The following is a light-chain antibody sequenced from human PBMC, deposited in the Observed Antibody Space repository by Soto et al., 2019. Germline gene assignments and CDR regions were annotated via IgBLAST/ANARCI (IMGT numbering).Light chain of an antibody. CDR2: DAS. CDR3: QLRSNWPPLT. CDR1: QSVSSY. J-gene: IGKJ5*01. Sequence: EIVLTQSPATLSLSPGERATLSCRASQSVSSYLAWYQQKPGQAPRLLIYDASNRATGIPARFSGSGSGTDFTLTIISLEPEDFAVYYCQLRSNWPPLTFGQGTRLSIK. V-gene: IGKV3-11*01.